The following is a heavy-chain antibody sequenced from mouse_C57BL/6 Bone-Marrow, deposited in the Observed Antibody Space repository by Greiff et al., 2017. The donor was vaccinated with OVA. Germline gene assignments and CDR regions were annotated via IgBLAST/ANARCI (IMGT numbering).Heavy chain of an antibody. CDR3: ARGTTVVAHYYAMDY. D-gene: IGHD1-1*01. Sequence: VQLQQSGAELVKPGASVKMSCKASGYTFTSYWITWVKQRPGHGLEWIGDIYPGSGSTNYNEKFKSKATLTVDTSSSTAYMQLSSRTSEDSEVYDCARGTTVVAHYYAMDYWGQGTSVTVSS. CDR1: GYTFTSYW. CDR2: IYPGSGST. V-gene: IGHV1-55*01. J-gene: IGHJ4*01.